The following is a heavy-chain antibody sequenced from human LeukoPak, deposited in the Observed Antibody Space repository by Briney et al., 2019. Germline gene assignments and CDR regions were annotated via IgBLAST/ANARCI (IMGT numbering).Heavy chain of an antibody. D-gene: IGHD3-16*02. CDR3: VRGSSIDYVWGTYRQFDY. CDR1: GFTFSTYS. CDR2: ISSSHSTI. Sequence: GGSLRLSCAASGFTFSTYSMNWVRQAPGKGLEWLSYISSSHSTIYSADSVKGRFTISRDNAKNSLYLQMNSLRAEDTAVYYCVRGSSIDYVWGTYRQFDYWGQGTLVTVSS. J-gene: IGHJ4*02. V-gene: IGHV3-48*01.